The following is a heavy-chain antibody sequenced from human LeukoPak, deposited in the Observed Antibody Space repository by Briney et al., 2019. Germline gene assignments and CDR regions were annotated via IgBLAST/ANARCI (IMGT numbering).Heavy chain of an antibody. CDR2: INPSGGST. V-gene: IGHV1-46*01. CDR3: ARSTVGATLGVDY. J-gene: IGHJ4*02. CDR1: GYTFTNYH. Sequence: VASVKVSCKASGYTFTNYHMNWVRQAPGQGLEWMGIINPSGGSTTNAQKFQGRVIMTTDTSTSTAYMEPRSLRSDDTAVYYCARSTVGATLGVDYWGQGTLVTVSS. D-gene: IGHD1-26*01.